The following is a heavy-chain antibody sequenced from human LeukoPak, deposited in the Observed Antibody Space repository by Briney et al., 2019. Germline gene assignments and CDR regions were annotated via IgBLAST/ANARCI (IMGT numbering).Heavy chain of an antibody. J-gene: IGHJ6*03. Sequence: SETLSLTCTVSGDSITSGSYYWSWIRQPAGKGLEWIGRIFISGGTNYNPSLRSRVTMSLDTSKNQFSLKLYSVTAADTAVYYCARGPLRYDFWSGYYTGKDYYYYYMDVWGKGTTVTVSS. CDR1: GDSITSGSYY. CDR2: IFISGGT. CDR3: ARGPLRYDFWSGYYTGKDYYYYYMDV. D-gene: IGHD3-3*01. V-gene: IGHV4-61*02.